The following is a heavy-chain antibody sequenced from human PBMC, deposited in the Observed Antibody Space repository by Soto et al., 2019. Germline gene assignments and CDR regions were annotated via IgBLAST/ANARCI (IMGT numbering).Heavy chain of an antibody. V-gene: IGHV1-69*13. CDR3: AKAGTRIYGSWFDP. J-gene: IGHJ5*02. CDR1: GYTFTGYD. D-gene: IGHD4-17*01. Sequence: SVKVSCKASGYTFTGYDIHWVRQAPGQGLEWMGGINPIIGAANYAQKFQGRVTITADESTSTAYMELSSLRSEDTAVYYCAKAGTRIYGSWFDPWGQGTLVTVS. CDR2: INPIIGAA.